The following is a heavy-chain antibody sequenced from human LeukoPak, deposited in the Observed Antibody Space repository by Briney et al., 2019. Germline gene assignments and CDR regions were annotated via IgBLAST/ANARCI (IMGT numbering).Heavy chain of an antibody. CDR2: ISSSSSYI. J-gene: IGHJ4*02. D-gene: IGHD3-16*01. CDR1: GFTFSSYA. Sequence: GGSLRLSCAASGFTFSSYAMSWVRQAPGKGLEWVSSISSSSSYIYYADSVKGRFTISRDNAKNSLYLQMNSLRAEDTAVYYCASDMITFGGVTQTGYWGQGTLVTVSS. CDR3: ASDMITFGGVTQTGY. V-gene: IGHV3-21*01.